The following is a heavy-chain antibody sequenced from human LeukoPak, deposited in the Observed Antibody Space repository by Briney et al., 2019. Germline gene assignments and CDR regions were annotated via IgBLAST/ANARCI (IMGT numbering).Heavy chain of an antibody. D-gene: IGHD3-10*01. J-gene: IGHJ5*01. Sequence: GGSLRLSCTASGFTFSIYAMSWVRQAPGRGLEWVSAITSSGDTTFYADSVRGRFTISRDNSKNTLYLQMSSLRAEDTAVSYCAKDRPNYFGSNGHYYRRNGDSWGQGTLVTVSS. CDR2: ITSSGDTT. CDR1: GFTFSIYA. V-gene: IGHV3-23*01. CDR3: AKDRPNYFGSNGHYYRRNGDS.